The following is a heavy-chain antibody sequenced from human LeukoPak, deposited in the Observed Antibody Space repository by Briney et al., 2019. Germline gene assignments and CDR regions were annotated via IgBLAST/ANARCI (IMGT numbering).Heavy chain of an antibody. D-gene: IGHD5-12*01. CDR3: ARGGSLVADDAFDI. Sequence: ASVKVSCKASGYTFTSYDINWVRQATGQGLEWMGWMNPNGGNTGYAQKFQGRVTMTRNTSISTAYMELSSLRSEDAAVYYCARGGSLVADDAFDIWGQGTMVTVSS. CDR1: GYTFTSYD. CDR2: MNPNGGNT. V-gene: IGHV1-8*01. J-gene: IGHJ3*02.